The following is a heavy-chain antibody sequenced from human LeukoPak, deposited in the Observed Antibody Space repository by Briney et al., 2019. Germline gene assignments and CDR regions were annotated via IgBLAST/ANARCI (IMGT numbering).Heavy chain of an antibody. CDR2: MNPNSGNT. Sequence: ASVKVSCKASGYTFTSYDINWVRQAPGQGLEWMGWMNPNSGNTGYAQKLQGRVTMTTDTSTSTAYMELRSLRSDDTAVYYCARSKPLYSSSWYLYYYYGMDVWGQGTTVTVSS. J-gene: IGHJ6*02. V-gene: IGHV1-8*01. D-gene: IGHD6-13*01. CDR1: GYTFTSYD. CDR3: ARSKPLYSSSWYLYYYYGMDV.